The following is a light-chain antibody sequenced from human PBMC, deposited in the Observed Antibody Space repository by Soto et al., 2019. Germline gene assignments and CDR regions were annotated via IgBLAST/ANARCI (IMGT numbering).Light chain of an antibody. CDR1: ALAKQY. CDR3: QSADIRGPYV. V-gene: IGLV3-25*03. J-gene: IGLJ1*01. Sequence: SYELTQPSSVSVSPGQTAKIPCSGDALAKQYAYWYQQKPGHAPVLVIYKDTERPSGIPERFSGSSSGTTVTLTISGVQAEDEADYYCQSADIRGPYVFGIGTKVTVL. CDR2: KDT.